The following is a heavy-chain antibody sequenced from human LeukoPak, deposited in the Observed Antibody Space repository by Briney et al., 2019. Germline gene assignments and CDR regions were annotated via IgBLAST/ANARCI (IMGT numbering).Heavy chain of an antibody. CDR1: GFTFSSYG. V-gene: IGHV3-23*01. D-gene: IGHD3-22*01. Sequence: GGSLRLSCAASGFTFSSYGMSWVRQAPGKGLEWVSAISGSGGSTYYADSVKGRFTVSRDNSKNTLYLQMNSLRAEDTAVYYCAISMGANYYDTSGYSPFDYWGQGNLVTVSS. J-gene: IGHJ4*02. CDR2: ISGSGGST. CDR3: AISMGANYYDTSGYSPFDY.